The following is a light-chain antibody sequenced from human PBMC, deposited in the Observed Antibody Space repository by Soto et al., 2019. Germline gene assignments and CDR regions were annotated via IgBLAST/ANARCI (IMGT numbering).Light chain of an antibody. CDR1: SSDVGVYNY. V-gene: IGLV2-11*01. Sequence: HSVVTQPRSVSGSPGQSVTISCTGTSSDVGVYNYVSWYQQYPGKAPKIMIYDVSKRPSGVPDRFSGSKSDNTASLTISGLQAEDEADYYCCSYAGSYTFVFGIGTKVTVL. CDR3: CSYAGSYTFV. J-gene: IGLJ1*01. CDR2: DVS.